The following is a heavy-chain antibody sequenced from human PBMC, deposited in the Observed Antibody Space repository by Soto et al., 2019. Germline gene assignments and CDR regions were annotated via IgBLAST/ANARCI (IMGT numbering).Heavy chain of an antibody. V-gene: IGHV4-34*01. CDR3: ARGGEPQLVLRPLNRYYYYMDV. CDR1: GGSFSGYY. CDR2: INHSGST. Sequence: SETLSLTCAVYGGSFSGYYRSWIRQPPGKGLEWIGEINHSGSTNYNPSLKSRVTISVDTSKNQFSPKLSSVTAADTAVYYCARGGEPQLVLRPLNRYYYYMDVWGKGTTVTVSS. J-gene: IGHJ6*03. D-gene: IGHD6-6*01.